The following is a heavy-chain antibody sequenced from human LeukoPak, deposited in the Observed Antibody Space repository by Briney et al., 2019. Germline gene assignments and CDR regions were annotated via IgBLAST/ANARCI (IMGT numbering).Heavy chain of an antibody. J-gene: IGHJ4*02. CDR2: ISYDGSNK. CDR1: GFTFSSYA. Sequence: PEGSLRLSCAASGFTFSSYAMHWVRQAPGKGLEWVAVISYDGSNKYYADSVKGRFTISRDNSKNTLYLQMNSLRAEDTAAYYCARSSSLLRGYFDYWGQGTLVTVSS. CDR3: ARSSSLLRGYFDY. V-gene: IGHV3-30-3*01. D-gene: IGHD2-15*01.